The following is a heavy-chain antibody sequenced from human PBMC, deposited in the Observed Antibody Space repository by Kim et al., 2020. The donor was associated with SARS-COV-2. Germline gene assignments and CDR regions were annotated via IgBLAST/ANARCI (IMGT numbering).Heavy chain of an antibody. CDR3: ARKRGEGGMDV. J-gene: IGHJ6*02. CDR1: GFTFSSYG. D-gene: IGHD3-10*01. V-gene: IGHV3-33*01. CDR2: IWYDGSNK. Sequence: GGSLRLSCAASGFTFSSYGMHWVRQAPGKGLEWVAVIWYDGSNKYYADSVKGRFTISRDNSKNTLYLQMNRLRAEDTAVYYCARKRGEGGMDVWGQGTTVTVSS.